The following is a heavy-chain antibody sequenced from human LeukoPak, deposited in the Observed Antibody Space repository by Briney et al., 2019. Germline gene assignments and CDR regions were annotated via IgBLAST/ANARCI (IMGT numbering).Heavy chain of an antibody. CDR3: ARDHRQDAFDI. J-gene: IGHJ3*02. CDR1: GGSVSSGSYY. CDR2: IYYSGST. V-gene: IGHV4-61*01. Sequence: HPSETLSLTCTVSGGSVSSGSYYWSWIRQPPGKGLEWIGYIYYSGSTNYNPSLKSRVTISVDTSRNQFSLKLSSVTAADTAVYYCARDHRQDAFDIWGQGTMVTVSS.